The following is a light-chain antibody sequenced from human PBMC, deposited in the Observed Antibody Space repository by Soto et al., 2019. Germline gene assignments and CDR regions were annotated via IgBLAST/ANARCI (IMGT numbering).Light chain of an antibody. V-gene: IGKV3-20*01. CDR1: QSISDT. Sequence: EIVLTQSPATLSLSPGERATLSCRASQSISDTLAWYQQKPGQAPRLLIHGTSNRATGIPDRFSGSGSGTDFTLTLSRLEPEDFAVFYCEYYGDSIAFGGGTKVDI. CDR2: GTS. J-gene: IGKJ4*01. CDR3: EYYGDSIA.